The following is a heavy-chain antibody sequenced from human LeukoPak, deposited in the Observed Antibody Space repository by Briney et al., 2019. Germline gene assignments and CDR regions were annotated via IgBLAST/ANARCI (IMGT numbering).Heavy chain of an antibody. CDR3: ARESGSYLWRSWLNP. J-gene: IGHJ5*02. CDR2: IYNSGNT. CDR1: GGSINSYY. V-gene: IGHV4-59*01. Sequence: SETLSLTCTVSGGSINSYYWSWIRQPPGKGLEWIGNIYNSGNTNYNPSLKSRVTISVDTSKNQFSLKLNSVTAADTAVYYCARESGSYLWRSWLNPWGQGTLVTVSS. D-gene: IGHD3-16*01.